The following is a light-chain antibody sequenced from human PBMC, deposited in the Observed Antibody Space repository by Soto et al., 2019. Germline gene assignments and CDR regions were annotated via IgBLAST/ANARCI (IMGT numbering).Light chain of an antibody. CDR1: QGISSY. V-gene: IGKV1-9*01. J-gene: IGKJ1*01. CDR3: QQLNSYPPT. Sequence: DIQLTQSPSFLSASVGDRVTITCRASQGISSYLAWYQQKPGKAPKLLIYAASTLQSGVPSRFSGSGSGTVFSLTISSLLPEDFATYYCQQLNSYPPTFSQGTKVDIK. CDR2: AAS.